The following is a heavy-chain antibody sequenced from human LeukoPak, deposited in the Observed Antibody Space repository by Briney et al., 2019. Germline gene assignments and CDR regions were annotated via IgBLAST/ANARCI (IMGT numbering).Heavy chain of an antibody. CDR3: ATEFYSNGYNF. CDR2: IKSRTDGGTT. J-gene: IGHJ4*02. V-gene: IGHV3-15*01. D-gene: IGHD5-24*01. CDR1: GFTFSSAW. Sequence: GGSLRLSCPGSGFTFSSAWMTWVRQIPGRGLEWVGHIKSRTDGGTTDYAAPVKGRFTISRDDSKNTVYLQMNSLKTEDSAVYFCATEFYSNGYNFWGQGTLVIVSS.